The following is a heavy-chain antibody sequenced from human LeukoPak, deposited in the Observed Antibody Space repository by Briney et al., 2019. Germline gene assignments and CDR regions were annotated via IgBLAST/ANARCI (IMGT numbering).Heavy chain of an antibody. Sequence: GGSLRLSCAASGFTFSSYSMNWVRQAPGKGLEWVSSISSSSSYIYYADSVKGRFTISRDNAKNSLYLQMKSLKAEDTAFYYCARPLLYYYGSETYFWFDLWGQGTLVTVSS. CDR3: ARPLLYYYGSETYFWFDL. V-gene: IGHV3-21*01. CDR2: ISSSSSYI. CDR1: GFTFSSYS. D-gene: IGHD3-10*01. J-gene: IGHJ5*02.